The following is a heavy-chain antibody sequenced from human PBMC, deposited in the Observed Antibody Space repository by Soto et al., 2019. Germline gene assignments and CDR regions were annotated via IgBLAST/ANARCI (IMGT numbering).Heavy chain of an antibody. CDR2: ISAYNGNT. CDR1: GYTFTSYG. Sequence: GASVKVSCKASGYTFTSYGISWVRQAPGQGLEWMGWISAYNGNTNYAQKLQGRVTMTTDTSTSTAYMELRSLRSDDTAVYYCARDLWEYGSYFRYYFDYWGQGTLVTVSS. D-gene: IGHD1-26*01. V-gene: IGHV1-18*01. J-gene: IGHJ4*02. CDR3: ARDLWEYGSYFRYYFDY.